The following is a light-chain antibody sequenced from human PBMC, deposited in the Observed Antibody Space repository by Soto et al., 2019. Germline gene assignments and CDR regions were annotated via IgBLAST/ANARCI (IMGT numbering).Light chain of an antibody. CDR1: QSVSSN. CDR3: QQYNNWPLWT. J-gene: IGKJ1*01. Sequence: EIVMTQSPATLSVSPWERATLSCRASQSVSSNLAWYQQKPGQAPRLIIYGASTRANGIPARFSGSGSGTEFTLTISSLQSEDFASYYCQQYNNWPLWTFGQGTKVDIK. CDR2: GAS. V-gene: IGKV3-15*01.